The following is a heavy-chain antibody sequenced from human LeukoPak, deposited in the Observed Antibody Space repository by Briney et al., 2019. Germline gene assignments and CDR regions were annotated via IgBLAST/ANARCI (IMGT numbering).Heavy chain of an antibody. CDR2: ISGSGGST. CDR1: GFTFSSYA. CDR3: AKETLYSSSWYYFDY. J-gene: IGHJ4*02. Sequence: GSLLLSCAASGFTFSSYAMSWVRPAPGKGLEWVSAISGSGGSTYYADSVKGRFTISRDNSKNTLYLQMNSLRAEDTAVYYCAKETLYSSSWYYFDYWGQGTLVTVSS. D-gene: IGHD6-13*01. V-gene: IGHV3-23*01.